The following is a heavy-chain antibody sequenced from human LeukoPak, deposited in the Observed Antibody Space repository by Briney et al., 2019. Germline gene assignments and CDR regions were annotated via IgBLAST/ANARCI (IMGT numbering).Heavy chain of an antibody. CDR2: ISGSGGST. Sequence: PGGSLRLSCAASGFTFSSYGMSWVRQAPGKGLEWVSAISGSGGSTYYADSVKGRFTISRDNSKNTLYLQMNSLRAEDTAVYYCAKGGSYSEFLDYWGQGTLVTVSS. J-gene: IGHJ4*02. V-gene: IGHV3-23*01. CDR1: GFTFSSYG. D-gene: IGHD1-26*01. CDR3: AKGGSYSEFLDY.